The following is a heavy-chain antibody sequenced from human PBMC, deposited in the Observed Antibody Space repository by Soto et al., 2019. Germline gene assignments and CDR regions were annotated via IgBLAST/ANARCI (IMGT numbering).Heavy chain of an antibody. V-gene: IGHV3-11*06. CDR3: ASFTTSAPGLDY. Sequence: GGFLRLSCAASGFTFSDYYMSWIRQAPGKGLEWVSYISSSSSYTNYADSVKGRFTISRDNAKNSLYLQMNSLRAEDTAVYYCASFTTSAPGLDYWGQGTLVTVSS. CDR2: ISSSSSYT. CDR1: GFTFSDYY. J-gene: IGHJ4*02. D-gene: IGHD3-22*01.